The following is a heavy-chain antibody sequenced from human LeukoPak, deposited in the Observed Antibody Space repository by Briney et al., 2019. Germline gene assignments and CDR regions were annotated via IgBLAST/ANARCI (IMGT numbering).Heavy chain of an antibody. CDR1: GFTFCNYA. CDR3: ASPTIFEDYYYYYMDV. V-gene: IGHV3-30-3*01. D-gene: IGHD3-3*01. Sequence: GGSLRLSCAASGFTFCNYAMHWVRQAPGKGLECVVVISYDGSNKYYADSVKGRFTISTDSSKTTLYLQMNSLRAEDTAVYYCASPTIFEDYYYYYMDVWGKGTTVTVSS. CDR2: ISYDGSNK. J-gene: IGHJ6*03.